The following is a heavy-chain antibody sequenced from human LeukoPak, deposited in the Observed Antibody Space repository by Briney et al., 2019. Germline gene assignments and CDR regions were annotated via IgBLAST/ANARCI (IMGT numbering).Heavy chain of an antibody. Sequence: GGSLRLSCAASGFTFSTFAMIWVRQPPGKGMEWVSSIFPSGGEIHYADSVRGRFTISRDNSKSTLSLQMNSLRAEDTAIYYCATYRQVLLPFESWGQGTLVTVSS. J-gene: IGHJ4*02. CDR3: ATYRQVLLPFES. CDR1: GFTFSTFA. V-gene: IGHV3-23*01. CDR2: IFPSGGEI. D-gene: IGHD2-8*02.